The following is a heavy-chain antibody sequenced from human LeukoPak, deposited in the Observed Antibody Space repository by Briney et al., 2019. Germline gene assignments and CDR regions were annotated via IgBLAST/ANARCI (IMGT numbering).Heavy chain of an antibody. CDR1: GFTFRSHA. V-gene: IGHV3-23*01. Sequence: GGSLRLSCVGSGFTFRSHAMSWVRQAPEKGLEFVSGIYENGGTTYYADSVKGRFSISRDNSKNTLYLQMNSLRAEDTAVYYCAKGGSYGDPGDYWGQGTLVTVSS. J-gene: IGHJ4*02. CDR2: IYENGGTT. D-gene: IGHD4-17*01. CDR3: AKGGSYGDPGDY.